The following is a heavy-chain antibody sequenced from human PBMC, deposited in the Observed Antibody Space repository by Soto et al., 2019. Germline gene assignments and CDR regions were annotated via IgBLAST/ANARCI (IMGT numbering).Heavy chain of an antibody. V-gene: IGHV1-24*01. CDR3: AADRKIVGTIGAFDF. J-gene: IGHJ4*02. CDR1: ENTLSELT. CDR2: SAPEEGEP. Sequence: ASVKVSCKVPENTLSELTIDWLRQAPGKGHEWMGRSAPEEGEPTYPQKFQGRVSMTEDPSTDTAYMEPTSLRSEDTAVYFCAADRKIVGTIGAFDFWGQGTLVTVSS. D-gene: IGHD1-26*01.